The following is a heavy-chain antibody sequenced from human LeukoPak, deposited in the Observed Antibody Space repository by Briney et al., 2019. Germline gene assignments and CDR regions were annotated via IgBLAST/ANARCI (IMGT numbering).Heavy chain of an antibody. V-gene: IGHV1-18*01. Sequence: ASVKVSCKASGYSFSIYGIGWVRQAPGQGLEWMGWISAYNGNTNYAQKFQDRVTMTTDTATITAYMEVRSLRSDDTAVYYCGNSYYWGQGTLVTVSS. CDR3: GNSYY. CDR1: GYSFSIYG. D-gene: IGHD1-14*01. J-gene: IGHJ4*02. CDR2: ISAYNGNT.